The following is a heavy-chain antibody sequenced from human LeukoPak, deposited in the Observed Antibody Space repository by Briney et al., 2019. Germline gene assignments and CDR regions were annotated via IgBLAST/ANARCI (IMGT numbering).Heavy chain of an antibody. D-gene: IGHD3-3*01. Sequence: GGSLRLSCAGSGFTFSSHALSWVRQAPGKGLEWVSVISGNGGDTNYADAVQGRFTISRDNSKNTVYLQMNSLRAADTAVYYCAKTRNFWNGYYFDYWGQGALVTVSS. J-gene: IGHJ4*02. CDR1: GFTFSSHA. CDR2: ISGNGGDT. CDR3: AKTRNFWNGYYFDY. V-gene: IGHV3-23*01.